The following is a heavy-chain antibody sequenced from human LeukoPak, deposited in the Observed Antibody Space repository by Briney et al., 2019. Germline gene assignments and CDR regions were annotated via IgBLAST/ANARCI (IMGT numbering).Heavy chain of an antibody. J-gene: IGHJ4*02. CDR1: GGSISSYY. CDR3: AREGAGYYDSSGYYYFDY. V-gene: IGHV4-59*01. D-gene: IGHD3-22*01. Sequence: PSETLSLTCTVSGGSISSYYWSWIRQPPGKGLEWIGYIYYSGSTNYNPSLKSRVTISVDTSKNQFSLKLSSVTAADTAVYYCAREGAGYYDSSGYYYFDYWGQGTLVTVSS. CDR2: IYYSGST.